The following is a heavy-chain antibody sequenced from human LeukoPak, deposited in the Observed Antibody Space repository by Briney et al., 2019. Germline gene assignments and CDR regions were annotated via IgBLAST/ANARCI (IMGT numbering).Heavy chain of an antibody. V-gene: IGHV3-7*01. D-gene: IGHD2-15*01. Sequence: GGSLRLSCAASGFTFSSYWMSWVGQAPGKGLEWVANIKQDGSEKYYVDSVKGRFTISRDNAKNSLYLQMNSLRAEDTAVYYCARDRVVVVAGYWYFDLWGRGTLVTVSS. J-gene: IGHJ2*01. CDR1: GFTFSSYW. CDR2: IKQDGSEK. CDR3: ARDRVVVVAGYWYFDL.